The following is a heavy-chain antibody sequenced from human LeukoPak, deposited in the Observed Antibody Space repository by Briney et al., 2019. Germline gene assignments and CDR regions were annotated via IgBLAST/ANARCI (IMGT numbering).Heavy chain of an antibody. D-gene: IGHD6-13*01. V-gene: IGHV1-2*04. CDR2: INPNSGGT. CDR3: ARDPTSAYSSSWYMDY. Sequence: ASVKVSCKASGYTFTGYYMHWVRQAPGQGLEWMGWINPNSGGTNYAQKFQGWVTMTGDTSISTAYMELSRLRSDDTAVYYCARDPTSAYSSSWYMDYWGQGTLVTVSS. CDR1: GYTFTGYY. J-gene: IGHJ4*02.